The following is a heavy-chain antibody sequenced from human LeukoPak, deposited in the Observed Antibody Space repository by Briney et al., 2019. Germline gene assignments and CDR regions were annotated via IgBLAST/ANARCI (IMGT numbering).Heavy chain of an antibody. J-gene: IGHJ6*03. V-gene: IGHV3-23*01. CDR3: AKKGPIRYYGSGSYPGYYYYYYMDV. D-gene: IGHD3-10*01. Sequence: TGGSLRLSCAASGFIFSNHGMNWVCQAPGKGLEWVSTISGSGDSTYYADSVKGRFTISRDNSKNTLYLQMNSLRAEDTAVYYCAKKGPIRYYGSGSYPGYYYYYYMDVWGKGTTVTISS. CDR2: ISGSGDST. CDR1: GFIFSNHG.